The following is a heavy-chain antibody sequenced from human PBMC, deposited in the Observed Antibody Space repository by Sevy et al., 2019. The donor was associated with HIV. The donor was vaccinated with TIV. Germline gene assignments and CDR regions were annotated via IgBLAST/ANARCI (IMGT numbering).Heavy chain of an antibody. Sequence: GGSLRLSCAASGFTFSNYAMKWVRQAPGKGLEWVSTIFRSGGVTYYADSVKGRCTISRDNFKNTLNLQMHSLRAEDTAVYYCAGGRYDSSGSFDAFDIWGQGTMVTVSS. CDR1: GFTFSNYA. CDR2: IFRSGGVT. V-gene: IGHV3-23*01. J-gene: IGHJ3*02. D-gene: IGHD3-22*01. CDR3: AGGRYDSSGSFDAFDI.